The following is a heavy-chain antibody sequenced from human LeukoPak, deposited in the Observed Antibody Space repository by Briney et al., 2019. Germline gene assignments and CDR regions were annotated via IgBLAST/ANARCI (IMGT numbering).Heavy chain of an antibody. D-gene: IGHD6-19*01. Sequence: SETLSLTCTVSGGSISSYYWSWIRQPPGKGLEWIGEINHSGSTNYNPSLKSRVTISVDTSKNQFSLKLSSVTAADTAVYYRARGGTVAGTGLKGYYFDYWGQGTLVTVSS. CDR3: ARGGTVAGTGLKGYYFDY. J-gene: IGHJ4*02. V-gene: IGHV4-34*01. CDR1: GGSISSYY. CDR2: INHSGST.